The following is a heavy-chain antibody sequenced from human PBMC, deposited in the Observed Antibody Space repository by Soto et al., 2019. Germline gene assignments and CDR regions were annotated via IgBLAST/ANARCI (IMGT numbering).Heavy chain of an antibody. CDR2: IKQDGSEK. V-gene: IGHV3-7*05. CDR3: ARGWLSSSWYGYYFDY. J-gene: IGHJ4*02. CDR1: GFTFSSYW. D-gene: IGHD6-13*01. Sequence: GGSLRLSCAASGFTFSSYWMSWVRQAPGKGLEWVANIKQDGSEKYYVDSVRGRFTISRDNAKNSLYLQMNSLRAEDTAVYYCARGWLSSSWYGYYFDYWGQGTLVTVSS.